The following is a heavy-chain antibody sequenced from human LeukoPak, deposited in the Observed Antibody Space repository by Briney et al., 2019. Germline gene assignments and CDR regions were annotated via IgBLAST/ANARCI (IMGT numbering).Heavy chain of an antibody. CDR3: AKIDYDSSAYRTFDY. CDR1: GFTFSSYE. CDR2: IFSSSTYI. D-gene: IGHD3-22*01. J-gene: IGHJ4*02. V-gene: IGHV3-21*04. Sequence: RRSLRLSCAASGFTFSSYEMNWVRQAPGKGLEWVSFIFSSSTYIYYTDSVKGRFTISRDNARNSLYLQMNSLRAEDTAVYYCAKIDYDSSAYRTFDYWGQGTLVTVSS.